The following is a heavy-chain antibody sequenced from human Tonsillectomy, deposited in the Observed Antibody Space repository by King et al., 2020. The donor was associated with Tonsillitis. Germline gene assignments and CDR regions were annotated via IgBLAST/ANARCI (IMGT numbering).Heavy chain of an antibody. V-gene: IGHV4-4*07. D-gene: IGHD5-12*01. CDR1: GGSISSYY. CDR3: ARGSGYDYSHVPPDY. J-gene: IGHJ4*02. CDR2: IYTSGST. Sequence: VQLQESGPGLVKPSETLSLTCTVSGGSISSYYWSWIRQPAGKGLEWIGRIYTSGSTNYNPSIKSRDTMSVDTSKNQYSLKLSSVTAADPAVYYCARGSGYDYSHVPPDYWGQGTLVTVSS.